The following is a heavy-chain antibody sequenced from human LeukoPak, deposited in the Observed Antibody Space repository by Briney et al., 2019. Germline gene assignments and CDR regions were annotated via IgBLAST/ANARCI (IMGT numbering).Heavy chain of an antibody. CDR1: GPSISGGTYY. CDR2: IYYTGST. J-gene: IGHJ4*02. CDR3: ARRGGSGRAFDY. Sequence: SETLSLTCSVSGPSISGGTYYWGWIRQPPGTGLEWIGSIYYTGSTYDNPSLKSRVTISVDTSKNQFSLKLSSVTAADTAVYYCARRGGSGRAFDYWGQGTLVTVSS. V-gene: IGHV4-39*01. D-gene: IGHD1-26*01.